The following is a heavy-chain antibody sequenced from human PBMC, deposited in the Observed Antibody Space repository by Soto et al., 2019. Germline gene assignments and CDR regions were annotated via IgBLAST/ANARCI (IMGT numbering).Heavy chain of an antibody. D-gene: IGHD4-17*01. V-gene: IGHV3-30*18. CDR3: AKVGGLDP. J-gene: IGHJ5*02. CDR1: GFTFSRYG. CDR2: ISYDGNTV. Sequence: GGSLRLSCAASGFTFSRYGMHWVRQAPGKGLEWVAIISYDGNTVYYSDSVRGRFTISRDNLINTLYLQLDRLRAEDTAVYYCAKVGGLDPWGEGTLVTVSS.